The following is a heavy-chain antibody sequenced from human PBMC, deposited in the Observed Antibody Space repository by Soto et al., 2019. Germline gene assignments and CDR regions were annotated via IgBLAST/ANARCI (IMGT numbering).Heavy chain of an antibody. Sequence: QMKLVESGGGVVQPGRSLRLSCAASGFTFSSYAMHWVRQAPGKGLEWVAVISYDGSNKYYADSVKGRFTISRDNSKNTLYLQMNSLRAEDTAVYYCARDFRDSYYYGMDVWGQGTTVTVSS. CDR3: ARDFRDSYYYGMDV. V-gene: IGHV3-30-3*01. CDR1: GFTFSSYA. J-gene: IGHJ6*02. D-gene: IGHD3-10*01. CDR2: ISYDGSNK.